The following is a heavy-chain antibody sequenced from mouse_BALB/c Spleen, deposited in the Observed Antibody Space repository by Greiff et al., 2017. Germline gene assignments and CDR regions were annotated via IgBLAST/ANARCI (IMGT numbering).Heavy chain of an antibody. J-gene: IGHJ2*01. D-gene: IGHD1-1*01. CDR3: ARGYYGSSYDYFDY. CDR2: INPYNGDT. CDR1: GYSFTGYF. Sequence: VQLQQSGPELVKPGASVKISCKASGYSFTGYFMNWVMQSPGKSLEWIGRINPYNGDTFYNQKFKGKATLTVDKSSSTAHMELRSLASEDSAVYYCARGYYGSSYDYFDYWGQGTTLTVSS. V-gene: IGHV1-20*02.